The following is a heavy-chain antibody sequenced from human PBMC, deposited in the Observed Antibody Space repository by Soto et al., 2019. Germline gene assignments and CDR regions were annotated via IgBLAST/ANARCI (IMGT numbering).Heavy chain of an antibody. V-gene: IGHV3-23*01. CDR3: EKMAVGIVVITTGDY. Sequence: GGSLRLSCAASGFTFSSYAMSWVRQAPGKGLEWVSAISGSGGSTYYADSVKGRFTISRDNSKNTLYLQMNSLRAEDTAVYYCEKMAVGIVVITTGDYWGQGTLVTVYS. CDR1: GFTFSSYA. D-gene: IGHD3-22*01. J-gene: IGHJ4*02. CDR2: ISGSGGST.